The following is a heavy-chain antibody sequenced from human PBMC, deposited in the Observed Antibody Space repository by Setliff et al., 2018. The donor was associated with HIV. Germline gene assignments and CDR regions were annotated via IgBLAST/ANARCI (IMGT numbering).Heavy chain of an antibody. D-gene: IGHD2-2*01. CDR1: GFTFSTYS. Sequence: GGSLRLSCEASGFTFSTYSMNWVRQAPGKGLEWVSSISSSSRSKYYADSVKGRFTISRDNAKNSLYLQMNSLTAEDTAVYYCARDFGGYCSSMSCPGLFDPWGQGTLVTAPQ. CDR2: ISSSSRSK. CDR3: ARDFGGYCSSMSCPGLFDP. V-gene: IGHV3-21*01. J-gene: IGHJ5*02.